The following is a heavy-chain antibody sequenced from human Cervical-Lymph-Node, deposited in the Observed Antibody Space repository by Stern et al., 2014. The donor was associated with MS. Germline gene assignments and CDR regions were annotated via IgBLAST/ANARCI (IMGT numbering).Heavy chain of an antibody. CDR2: ISWNGGSI. D-gene: IGHD2-2*01. CDR1: GFTFDDYG. J-gene: IGHJ6*02. V-gene: IGHV3-9*01. CDR3: AKGGVPAGTSGMDV. Sequence: EVQLLESGGGLVQPGRSLRLSCAASGFTFDDYGMPWVRQAPGKGLEWVSGISWNGGSITYADSVKGRFTISRDNAKNSLYLQMDSLRPEDTALYYCAKGGVPAGTSGMDVWGQGTTVIVSS.